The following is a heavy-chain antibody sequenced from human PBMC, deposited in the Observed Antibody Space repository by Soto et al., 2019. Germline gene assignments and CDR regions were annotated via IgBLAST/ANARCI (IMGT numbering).Heavy chain of an antibody. CDR3: ARRNYYGSGYYAMDV. V-gene: IGHV5-51*01. CDR1: GYTFISYR. CDR2: IYPGDSDT. J-gene: IGHJ6*02. Sequence: RGESLKISCKGSGYTFISYRIGWVRQKPGKGLEWMGIIYPGDSDTRYSPSFQGQVTISADKSISTAYLQWSSLKASDTAIYYCARRNYYGSGYYAMDVWGQGTTVTAP. D-gene: IGHD3-10*01.